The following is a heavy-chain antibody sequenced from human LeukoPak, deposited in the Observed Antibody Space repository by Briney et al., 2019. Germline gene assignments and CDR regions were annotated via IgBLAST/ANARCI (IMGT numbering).Heavy chain of an antibody. J-gene: IGHJ5*02. V-gene: IGHV3-48*04. Sequence: GGSLRLSCVVSGYSFSTNMMNWVRQAPGKGLEWVSYISSSGSTIYYADSVKGRFTISRDNAKNSLYLQMNSLRAEDTAVYYCARDRSAGWFDPWGQGTLVTVSS. CDR3: ARDRSAGWFDP. CDR1: GYSFSTNM. CDR2: ISSSGSTI.